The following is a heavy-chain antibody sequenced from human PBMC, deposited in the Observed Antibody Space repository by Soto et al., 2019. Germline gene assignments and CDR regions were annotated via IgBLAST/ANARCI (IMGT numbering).Heavy chain of an antibody. CDR2: IKSKTDGGKT. CDR3: TTLDGDLRRGGAFDI. D-gene: IGHD4-17*01. CDR1: GFTFSNAW. J-gene: IGHJ3*02. V-gene: IGHV3-15*01. Sequence: GGSLRLSCAASGFTFSNAWMSWVRQAPGKGLEWVGRIKSKTDGGKTDYAAPVKGRFTISRDDSKNTLYLQMNSLKTEDTAVYYCTTLDGDLRRGGAFDIWGQGTMVTVSS.